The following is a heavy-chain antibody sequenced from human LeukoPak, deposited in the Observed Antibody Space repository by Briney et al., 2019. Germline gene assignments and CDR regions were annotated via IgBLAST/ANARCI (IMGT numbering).Heavy chain of an antibody. D-gene: IGHD6-19*01. J-gene: IGHJ4*02. V-gene: IGHV3-33*03. CDR3: AKAGSDWSHVDY. CDR1: GFTFSYYG. Sequence: GGSLRLSSAASGFTFSYYGMHWVRQAPGKGLAWVAIIWYDGSIQYYADSVKGRFTISRDNSKNTLYLQMNSLRAEDTAVYYCAKAGSDWSHVDYWGQGSLVTVSS. CDR2: IWYDGSIQ.